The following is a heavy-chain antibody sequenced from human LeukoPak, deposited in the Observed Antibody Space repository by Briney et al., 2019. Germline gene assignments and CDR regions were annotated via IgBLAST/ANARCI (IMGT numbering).Heavy chain of an antibody. CDR3: ARVAYNWNYGALDWFDP. D-gene: IGHD1-7*01. CDR1: GGSFSGYY. Sequence: PSETLSLTCAVYGGSFSGYYWSWIRQHPGKGLDWIGYIHYRGNTYYNPSLKSRVTISVDTSKNQFSLKLSSVTAADTAVYYCARVAYNWNYGALDWFDPWGQGTLVTVSS. V-gene: IGHV4-31*11. CDR2: IHYRGNT. J-gene: IGHJ5*02.